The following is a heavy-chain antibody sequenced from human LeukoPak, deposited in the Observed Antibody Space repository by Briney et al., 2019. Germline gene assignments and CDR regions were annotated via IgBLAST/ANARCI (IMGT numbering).Heavy chain of an antibody. V-gene: IGHV3-21*01. J-gene: IGHJ4*02. D-gene: IGHD4-17*01. CDR3: ARGHTAVTRHFDF. Sequence: PGGSLRLSCEASGFTFTTYSMTWVRQAPGKGLEWVSIISSGSSAIFSADALKGRFTVSRDDAKDLLYLDMNSLRAEDTAVYYCARGHTAVTRHFDFWGQGTLVTVSS. CDR2: ISSGSSAI. CDR1: GFTFTTYS.